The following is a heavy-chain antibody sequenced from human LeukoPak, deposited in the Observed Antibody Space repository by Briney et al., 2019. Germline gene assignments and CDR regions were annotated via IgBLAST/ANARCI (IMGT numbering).Heavy chain of an antibody. V-gene: IGHV3-66*02. CDR2: IYSGGST. J-gene: IGHJ4*02. Sequence: AGGSLRHSCAASGFTVSSNYMRWLRQAPGKGLEWVAVIYSGGSTYYADSVKGRFPISRDNSKNTLYLQMNSLRAEDTAVYYCARARGQQLAFDYWGQGTLVTVSS. D-gene: IGHD6-13*01. CDR1: GFTVSSNY. CDR3: ARARGQQLAFDY.